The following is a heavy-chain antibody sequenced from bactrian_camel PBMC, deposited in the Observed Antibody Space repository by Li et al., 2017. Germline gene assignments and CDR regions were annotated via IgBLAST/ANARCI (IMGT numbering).Heavy chain of an antibody. J-gene: IGHJ4*01. D-gene: IGHD3*01. CDR3: AAPGGQISPCLYGK. CDR2: TSLRVDGST. CDR1: SGGSD. Sequence: HVQLVESGGGLVRRGGSLRLSCTTSGGSDVHWYPQGSGRKCECELITSLRVDGSTYYTDSVKGRFSISQDNADKTVYLQMNNLNPEDTGMYYCAAPGGQISPCLYGKWGQGTQVTVS. V-gene: IGHV3-3*01.